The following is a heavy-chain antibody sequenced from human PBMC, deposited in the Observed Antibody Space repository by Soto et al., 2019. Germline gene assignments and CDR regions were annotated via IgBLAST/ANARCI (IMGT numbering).Heavy chain of an antibody. D-gene: IGHD5-12*01. CDR2: TSISGSTI. J-gene: IGHJ4*02. CDR3: SRRSDDRGYNYDY. Sequence: GGSLKLSCAASGFTFSDYYMSWIRQAPGKGLEWVSYTSISGSTIYYADSVKGRFTISRDNAKNSLYLQMNSLRAEDTAVYYCSRRSDDRGYNYDYWGQGTLVTVSS. CDR1: GFTFSDYY. V-gene: IGHV3-11*01.